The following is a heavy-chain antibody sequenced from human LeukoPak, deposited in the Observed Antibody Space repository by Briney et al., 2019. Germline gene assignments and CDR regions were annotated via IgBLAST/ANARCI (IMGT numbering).Heavy chain of an antibody. Sequence: GGSLRLSCAASGFTFRSNWMHWVRQVPGKGLVWVSRINTDGRSTGYADSVKGRFTISRDNAENTLYLQMNSLRAEDTAVYYCARGKGGSGYSIDHWGQGTLVTVSS. CDR3: ARGKGGSGYSIDH. J-gene: IGHJ4*02. V-gene: IGHV3-74*01. D-gene: IGHD3-3*01. CDR2: INTDGRST. CDR1: GFTFRSNW.